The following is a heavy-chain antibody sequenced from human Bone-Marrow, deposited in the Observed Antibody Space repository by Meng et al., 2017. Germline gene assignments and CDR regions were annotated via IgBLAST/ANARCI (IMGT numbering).Heavy chain of an antibody. CDR3: ARAYRYGSGSYYAYFDY. CDR1: GFTFSSYW. V-gene: IGHV3-74*01. CDR2: INGDGGST. D-gene: IGHD3-10*01. Sequence: GGSLRLSCAASGFTFSSYWMHWVRQAPGKGLMWVSRINGDGGSTSYADSVKGRFTISRDNAKNSLYLQMNSLRAEDTALYYCARAYRYGSGSYYAYFDYWGQGTLVTVSS. J-gene: IGHJ4*02.